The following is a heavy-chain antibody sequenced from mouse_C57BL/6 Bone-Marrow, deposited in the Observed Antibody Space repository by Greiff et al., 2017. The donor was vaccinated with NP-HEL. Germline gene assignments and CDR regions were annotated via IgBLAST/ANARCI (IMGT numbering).Heavy chain of an antibody. CDR2: IRNKANNHAT. J-gene: IGHJ1*03. V-gene: IGHV6-6*01. D-gene: IGHD1-1*01. CDR3: LITTVVATDFDV. Sequence: EVMLVESGGGLVQPGGSMKLSCAASGFTFSDAWMDWVRQSPEKGLEWVAEIRNKANNHATYYAESVKGRFTISRDDSKSSVYLQMNSLRAEDTGIYYCLITTVVATDFDVWGTGTTVTVSS. CDR1: GFTFSDAW.